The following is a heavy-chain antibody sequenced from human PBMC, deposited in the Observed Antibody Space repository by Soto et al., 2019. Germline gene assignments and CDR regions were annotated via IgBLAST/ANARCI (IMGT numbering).Heavy chain of an antibody. CDR2: INAGNGNT. J-gene: IGHJ4*02. Sequence: ASVKVSCKASGYTFTSYAMHWVRQAPGQRLEWMGWINAGNGNTKYSQKFQGRVTITRDTSASTAYMELSSLRSEDTAVYYCARRDGYNWKYFDYWGQGTLVTVSS. CDR1: GYTFTSYA. V-gene: IGHV1-3*01. D-gene: IGHD1-1*01. CDR3: ARRDGYNWKYFDY.